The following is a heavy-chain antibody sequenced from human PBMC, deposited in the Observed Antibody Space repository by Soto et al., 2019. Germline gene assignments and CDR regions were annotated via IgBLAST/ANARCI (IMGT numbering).Heavy chain of an antibody. CDR1: GFSFGTYT. CDR2: LSDSVGTT. J-gene: IGHJ4*02. D-gene: IGHD3-22*01. CDR3: AKHLIGGRLQSTFDL. V-gene: IGHV3-23*01. Sequence: GGSLRLSCAVSGFSFGTYTVNWVRQAPGMGLEWVSGLSDSVGTTHYAYSVKGRFTISRDKSKSTLYLQMNNLRAEDTAVYYCAKHLIGGRLQSTFDLWGQGTQVTVSS.